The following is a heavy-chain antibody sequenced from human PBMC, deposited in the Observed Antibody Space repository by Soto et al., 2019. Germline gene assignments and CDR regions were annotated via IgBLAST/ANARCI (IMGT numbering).Heavy chain of an antibody. CDR2: IYSGGST. V-gene: IGHV3-66*01. CDR1: GFTVSSNY. Sequence: EVQLVESGGGLVQPGGSLRLSCAASGFTVSSNYMSWVRQAPGKGLEWVSVIYSGGSTYYADSVKGRFTISRDNSKNTLYLQMNSLRAEDTAVYYCARGWGYGDYVSYAFDIWGQGTMVTVSS. J-gene: IGHJ3*02. CDR3: ARGWGYGDYVSYAFDI. D-gene: IGHD4-17*01.